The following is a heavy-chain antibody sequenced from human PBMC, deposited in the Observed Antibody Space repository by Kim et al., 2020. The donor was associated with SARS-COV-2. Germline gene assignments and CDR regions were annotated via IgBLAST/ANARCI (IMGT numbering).Heavy chain of an antibody. Sequence: SETLSLTCTVSGGSISSYYWSWIRQPPGKGLEWIGYIYYSGSTNYNPSLKSRDTISVDTSKNQFSLKLSSVTAADTAVYYCARAGGDSSGYYHSHFDYWGQGALVTVSS. CDR2: IYYSGST. J-gene: IGHJ4*02. D-gene: IGHD3-22*01. CDR3: ARAGGDSSGYYHSHFDY. CDR1: GGSISSYY. V-gene: IGHV4-59*01.